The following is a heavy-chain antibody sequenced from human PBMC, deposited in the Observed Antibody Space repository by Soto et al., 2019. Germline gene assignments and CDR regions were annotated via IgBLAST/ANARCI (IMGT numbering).Heavy chain of an antibody. CDR3: ARPDYYDSSGYDFDY. J-gene: IGHJ4*01. Sequence: GESLKISCKGSGYSFTSYWISWVRQMPGKGLEMMGRLDSSESYTNYSPPFQGHVTIPPDKSISLAYLECDSPKGPDPAMYYCARPDYYDSSGYDFDYWGQGTLVPVPS. CDR2: LDSSESYT. CDR1: GYSFTSYW. D-gene: IGHD3-22*01. V-gene: IGHV5-10-1*01.